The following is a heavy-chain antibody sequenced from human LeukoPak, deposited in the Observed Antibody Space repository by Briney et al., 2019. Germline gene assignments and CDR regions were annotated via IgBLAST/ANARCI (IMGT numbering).Heavy chain of an antibody. CDR2: ISGSGGST. CDR1: GFTFSSYA. D-gene: IGHD3-22*01. Sequence: GGSLRLSCAASGFTFSSYAMSWVRQAPGKGLEWVSAISGSGGSTYYADSVKGRFTISRDNSKNTLYLQMNSLRAEDTAVYYCAKDSSITMIVTLLFDYWGQGTLVTVSS. CDR3: AKDSSITMIVTLLFDY. J-gene: IGHJ4*02. V-gene: IGHV3-23*01.